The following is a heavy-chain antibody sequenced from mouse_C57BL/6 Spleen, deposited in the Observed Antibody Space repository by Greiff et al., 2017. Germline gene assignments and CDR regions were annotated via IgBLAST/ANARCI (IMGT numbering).Heavy chain of an antibody. CDR2: IAPNSGGT. CDR1: GYTFTSYW. CDR3: ARYHWETCDV. D-gene: IGHD4-1*01. J-gene: IGHJ1*03. V-gene: IGHV1-72*01. Sequence: VQLQQPGAELVKPGASVKLSCKASGYTFTSYWMHWVKQRPGRGLEWIGRIAPNSGGTKYNEKFKSKATLTVDKPSSTAYMQLSSLTSEDSAVYYCARYHWETCDVWGTGTTVTVSS.